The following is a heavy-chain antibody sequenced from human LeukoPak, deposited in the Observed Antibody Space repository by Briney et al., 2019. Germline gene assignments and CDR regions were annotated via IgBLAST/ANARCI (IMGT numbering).Heavy chain of an antibody. CDR2: IKQDGSEK. J-gene: IGHJ5*02. V-gene: IGHV3-7*01. D-gene: IGHD6-13*01. CDR3: ARDLYHSSSWYRSGWFDP. CDR1: GFTFSSYW. Sequence: GGSLRLSCAASGFTFSSYWMSWVRQAPGKRLEWVANIKQDGSEKYYVDSVKGRFTISRDNAKNSLYLQMNSLRAEDTAVYYCARDLYHSSSWYRSGWFDPWGQGTLVTVSS.